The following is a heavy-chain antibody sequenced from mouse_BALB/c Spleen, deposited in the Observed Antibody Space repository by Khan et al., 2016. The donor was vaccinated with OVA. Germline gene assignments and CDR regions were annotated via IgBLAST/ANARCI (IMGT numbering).Heavy chain of an antibody. CDR1: GYTFINYW. CDR2: INPSTGYT. J-gene: IGHJ2*01. D-gene: IGHD1-1*01. V-gene: IGHV1-7*01. Sequence: VKLLESGAELAKPGASVKMSCKASGYTFINYWILWVKQRPGQGLEWIGYINPSTGYTEYNQNFKDKATLTADKSSSTAYMQLSSLTSEDSAVYYCARRGLRWDFDDWGQGTTLTVSS. CDR3: ARRGLRWDFDD.